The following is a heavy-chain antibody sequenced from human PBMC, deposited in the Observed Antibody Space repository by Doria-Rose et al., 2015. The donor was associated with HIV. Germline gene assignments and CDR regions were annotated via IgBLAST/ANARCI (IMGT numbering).Heavy chain of an antibody. Sequence: VQLVRSGGGLVQPGRSLRLSCVGSGFSFASYDMHCVRLAPGKGLEWVAGNSWDSGTKGNADSVEGRFTISRDNAKKSVYLEMRSLRPEDTAFYYCAKAPIIGPKYYFYMDVWGKGTSVTVSS. V-gene: IGHV3-9*01. J-gene: IGHJ6*03. CDR2: NSWDSGTK. CDR3: AKAPIIGPKYYFYMDV. CDR1: GFSFASYD. D-gene: IGHD3-3*01.